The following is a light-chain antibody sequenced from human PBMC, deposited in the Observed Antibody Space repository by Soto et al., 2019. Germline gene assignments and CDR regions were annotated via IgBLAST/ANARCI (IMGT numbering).Light chain of an antibody. CDR2: AAS. Sequence: DIQMTQSPSSLSASVTDRVTITCWASQSLSSFLNWYQQKPGKAPQLLIYAASSLHSGVPSRFSGSGSGTEFTLTISSLQPEDFACYYGPQSYSSGYSFGQGTKLEIK. CDR1: QSLSSF. CDR3: PQSYSSGYS. V-gene: IGKV1-39*01. J-gene: IGKJ2*03.